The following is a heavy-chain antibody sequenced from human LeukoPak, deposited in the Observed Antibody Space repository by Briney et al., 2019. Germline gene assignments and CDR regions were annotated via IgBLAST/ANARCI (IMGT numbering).Heavy chain of an antibody. J-gene: IGHJ3*02. V-gene: IGHV4-4*07. CDR2: IYTSGST. D-gene: IGHD4-23*01. Sequence: SETLSLTCTVSGGSISSYYWSWIRQPAGKGLEWIGRIYTSGSTNYNPSLKSRVTISVDTSKNQFSLKLSSVTAADTAVYYCARDLPEWHGGNSVRAFDIWGQGTMVTVSS. CDR1: GGSISSYY. CDR3: ARDLPEWHGGNSVRAFDI.